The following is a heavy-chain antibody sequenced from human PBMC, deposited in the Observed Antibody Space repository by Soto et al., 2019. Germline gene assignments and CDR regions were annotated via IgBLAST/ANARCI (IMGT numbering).Heavy chain of an antibody. CDR3: VRWHN. CDR2: IKSKADGGAT. D-gene: IGHD2-15*01. V-gene: IGHV3-15*07. J-gene: IGHJ4*02. CDR1: GISFSDAW. Sequence: EVLLVESGGGLVKPGGSPRLSCAASGISFSDAWMNWVRQAPGKGLEWVGRIKSKADGGATDYAAPVKGRFTISRDDSENTLYLHMNNLSAEDTALYYCVRWHNWGQGILVTVSS.